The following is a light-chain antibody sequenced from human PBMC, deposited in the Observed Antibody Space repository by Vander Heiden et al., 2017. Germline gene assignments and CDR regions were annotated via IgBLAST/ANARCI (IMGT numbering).Light chain of an antibody. CDR3: QQADSLPPT. CDR2: AAS. J-gene: IGKJ2*01. CDR1: QLISSW. V-gene: IGKV1-12*01. Sequence: DIQMTQSPSFVSASVGDRVTITCRASQLISSWLAWYQQKPGKAPKLLIYAASTLQNWVPLRFSGSESGTDFTLTISSLQPEDSATYYCQQADSLPPTFGQGTKLEVK.